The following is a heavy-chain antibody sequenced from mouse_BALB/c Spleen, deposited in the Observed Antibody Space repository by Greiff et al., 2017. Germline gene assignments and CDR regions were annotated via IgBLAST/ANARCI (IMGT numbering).Heavy chain of an antibody. V-gene: IGHV1-54*01. J-gene: IGHJ3*01. CDR1: GYAFTNYL. D-gene: IGHD1-1*02. CDR2: INPGSGGT. Sequence: VQLQQSGAELVRPGTSVKVSCKASGYAFTNYLIEWVKQRPGQGLEWIGVINPGSGGTNYNEKFKGKATLTADKSSSTAYMQLSSLTSDDSAVYFCERENMGAWVAYGGQGTRVTVSA. CDR3: ERENMGAWVAY.